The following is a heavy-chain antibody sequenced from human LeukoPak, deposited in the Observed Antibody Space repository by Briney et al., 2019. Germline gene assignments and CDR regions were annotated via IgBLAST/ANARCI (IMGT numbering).Heavy chain of an antibody. V-gene: IGHV3-48*01. CDR1: GFTFSSYS. Sequence: GGSLRLSCAASGFTFSSYSMNWVRQAPGKGLEWVSYISSSSSTIYYADSVKGRFTISRDNAKNSLYLQMDSLRAEDTAVYYCARPYYYDSSGYYDFDYWGQGTLVTVSS. CDR3: ARPYYYDSSGYYDFDY. J-gene: IGHJ4*02. D-gene: IGHD3-22*01. CDR2: ISSSSSTI.